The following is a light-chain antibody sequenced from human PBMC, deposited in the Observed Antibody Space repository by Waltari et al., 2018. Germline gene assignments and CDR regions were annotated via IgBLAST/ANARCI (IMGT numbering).Light chain of an antibody. CDR1: QNIVRS. Sequence: EIGFTQSTRTLSSSPGERTNLSCTASQNIVRSLVWYQQKPVQPPRLLIYEASRRATGIPDRFSGSGSGTDFSLTISRLEPEDFAVYYCQNHERLPATFGQGTKVEIK. CDR2: EAS. V-gene: IGKV3-20*01. CDR3: QNHERLPAT. J-gene: IGKJ1*01.